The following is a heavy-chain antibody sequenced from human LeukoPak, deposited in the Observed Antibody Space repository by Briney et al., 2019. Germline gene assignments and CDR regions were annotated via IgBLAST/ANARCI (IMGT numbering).Heavy chain of an antibody. Sequence: ASVKVSCKASGYTFTSYDINWVRQATGQGLEWMGWMNPNSGNTGYAQKFQGRVTMTRNTSISTAYMELSSLRSEDTAVYYCARVKAARYSSSLSYWGQGTLVTVSS. CDR1: GYTFTSYD. CDR2: MNPNSGNT. J-gene: IGHJ4*02. D-gene: IGHD6-6*01. CDR3: ARVKAARYSSSLSY. V-gene: IGHV1-8*01.